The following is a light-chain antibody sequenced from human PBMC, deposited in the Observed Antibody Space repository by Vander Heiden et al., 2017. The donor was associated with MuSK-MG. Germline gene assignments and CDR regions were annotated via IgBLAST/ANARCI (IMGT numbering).Light chain of an antibody. CDR2: DAS. CDR1: QGISSA. CDR3: LQYNSYAPLT. Sequence: AIQLTQSPSSLSASVGDRVTITCLASQGISSALTWYKQKPGKAPKLLIYDASSLERRVPSRFSHSENGKDFTLTISSRPPEDFASYYCLQYNSYAPLTFGQGTRVEIK. J-gene: IGKJ5*01. V-gene: IGKV1-13*02.